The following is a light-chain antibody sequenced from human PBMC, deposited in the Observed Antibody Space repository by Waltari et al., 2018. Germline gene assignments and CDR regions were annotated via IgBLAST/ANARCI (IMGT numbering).Light chain of an antibody. Sequence: EIVLTQSPATLSLSPGERATLSCRASQSVSSYLAWYQQKPGQAPRLLIYDASNRATGIQARFSGSGSGTDFTLTISSLEPEDFAVYYCQQRSNWPPFGPGTKVDIK. J-gene: IGKJ3*01. V-gene: IGKV3-11*01. CDR2: DAS. CDR3: QQRSNWPP. CDR1: QSVSSY.